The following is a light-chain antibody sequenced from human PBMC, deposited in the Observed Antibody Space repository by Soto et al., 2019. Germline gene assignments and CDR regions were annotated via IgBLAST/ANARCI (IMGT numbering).Light chain of an antibody. J-gene: IGLJ1*01. CDR2: DVS. CDR1: SSDVGSYSR. CDR3: SSYTSSSTYV. Sequence: QSALTQPPSVSGSPGQSVAIACTGTSSDVGSYSRVSWYQQPPGTAPKLMIYDVSNRPSGVPDRFSGSKSGNTASLTISGLQAEDEPDYYCSSYTSSSTYVFGTGTKLTVL. V-gene: IGLV2-18*02.